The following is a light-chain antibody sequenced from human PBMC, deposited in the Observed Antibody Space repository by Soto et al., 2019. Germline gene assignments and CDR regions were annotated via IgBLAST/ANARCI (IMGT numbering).Light chain of an antibody. Sequence: QSALTHPASVSGSPGQSITISCPGTSSEVGLYDYVSWYQQHPGKAPQLMIYAVSNRPSGVSNRFSASKSGNTASLFISGLQAEDEADYYCSSSTSDSSYVFGSGTKVNVL. CDR1: SSEVGLYDY. V-gene: IGLV2-14*01. J-gene: IGLJ1*01. CDR2: AVS. CDR3: SSSTSDSSYV.